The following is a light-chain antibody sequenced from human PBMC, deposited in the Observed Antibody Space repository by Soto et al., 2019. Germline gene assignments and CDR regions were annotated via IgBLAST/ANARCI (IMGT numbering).Light chain of an antibody. CDR1: QSVSSY. CDR3: QQRSNWPLT. V-gene: IGKV3-11*01. Sequence: EIVLTQSPATLSLSPGERATLSCRASQSVSSYLAWYQQKPGQAPRLLIYDASNRFTGIPARFSGSGSGTDFTLTISRLEPKDFSFYYCQQRSNWPLTFGRGTKVEIK. CDR2: DAS. J-gene: IGKJ4*01.